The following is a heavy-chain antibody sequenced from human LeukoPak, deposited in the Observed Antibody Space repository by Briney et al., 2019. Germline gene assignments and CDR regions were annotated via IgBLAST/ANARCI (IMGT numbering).Heavy chain of an antibody. J-gene: IGHJ4*02. CDR2: IYYSGST. CDR1: GDSISSYY. D-gene: IGHD3-10*01. CDR3: ARADYYYGSGGFDY. V-gene: IGHV4-59*12. Sequence: SETLSLTCTVSGDSISSYYGSWIRQPPGKGLEWVGFIYYSGSTNYNPSLKSRVTISVDTSKNQFSLKLSSVTAADTAVYFCARADYYYGSGGFDYWGQGTLVTVSS.